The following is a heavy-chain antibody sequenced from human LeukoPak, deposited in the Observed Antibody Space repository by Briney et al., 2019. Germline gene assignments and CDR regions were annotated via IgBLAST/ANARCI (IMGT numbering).Heavy chain of an antibody. CDR1: GFTFDDYA. Sequence: GGSLRLSCAASGFTFDDYAMHWVRQAPGKGLEWVSGISWNSGSIGYADSVKGRFTISRDNAKNSLYLQMNSLRAEDTALYYCAKGIIAAAGSFDYWGRGTLVTVSS. CDR3: AKGIIAAAGSFDY. CDR2: ISWNSGSI. D-gene: IGHD6-13*01. J-gene: IGHJ4*02. V-gene: IGHV3-9*01.